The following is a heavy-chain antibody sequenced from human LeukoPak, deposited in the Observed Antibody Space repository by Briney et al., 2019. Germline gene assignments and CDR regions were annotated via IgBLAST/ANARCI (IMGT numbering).Heavy chain of an antibody. V-gene: IGHV4-34*01. J-gene: IGHJ3*02. Sequence: SETLSLTCAVYGGSFSGYYWSWIRQPPGKGLEWIGEINHSGSTNYNPSLKSRVTISVDTSKNQFSLKLSSVTAADTAVYYCAREGRNKYYYDSSGYPDAFDIWGQGTMITVSS. CDR1: GGSFSGYY. D-gene: IGHD3-22*01. CDR2: INHSGST. CDR3: AREGRNKYYYDSSGYPDAFDI.